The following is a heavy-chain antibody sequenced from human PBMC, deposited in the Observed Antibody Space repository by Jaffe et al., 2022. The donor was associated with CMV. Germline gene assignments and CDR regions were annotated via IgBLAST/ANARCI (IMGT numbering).Heavy chain of an antibody. D-gene: IGHD4-17*01. CDR2: IIPILGIA. J-gene: IGHJ3*02. CDR3: ARDHNGDYGPDAFDI. Sequence: QVQLVQSGAEVKKPGSSVKVSCKASGGTFSSYAISWVRQAPGQGLEWMGRIIPILGIANYAQKFQGRVTITADKSTSTAYMELSSLRSEDTAVYYCARDHNGDYGPDAFDIWGQGTMVTVSS. V-gene: IGHV1-69*09. CDR1: GGTFSSYA.